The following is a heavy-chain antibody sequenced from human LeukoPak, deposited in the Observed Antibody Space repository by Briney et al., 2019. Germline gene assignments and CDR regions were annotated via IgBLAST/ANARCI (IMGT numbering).Heavy chain of an antibody. Sequence: GGSLRLSCAASGFTFSSYAMSWVPQAPGKGLEWVSAISGSGGSTYYADSVKGRFTISRDNSKNTLYLQMNSLRAEDTAVYYCAKDPHPDSSSRYNWFDPWGQGTLVTVSS. V-gene: IGHV3-23*01. J-gene: IGHJ5*02. D-gene: IGHD6-13*01. CDR3: AKDPHPDSSSRYNWFDP. CDR2: ISGSGGST. CDR1: GFTFSSYA.